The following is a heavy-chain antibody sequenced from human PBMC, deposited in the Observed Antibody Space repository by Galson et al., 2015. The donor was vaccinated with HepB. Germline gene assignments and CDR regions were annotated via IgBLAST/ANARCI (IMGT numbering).Heavy chain of an antibody. J-gene: IGHJ6*03. Sequence: SVKVSCKASGYTFTSYYMHWVRQAPGQGLEWMGIINPSGGSTSYAQKFQGRVTMTRDTSTSTVYMELSSLRSEDTAVYYCARDSAGGSGKTAGGYYMDVWGKGTTVTVSS. D-gene: IGHD3-10*01. CDR1: GYTFTSYY. V-gene: IGHV1-46*01. CDR2: INPSGGST. CDR3: ARDSAGGSGKTAGGYYMDV.